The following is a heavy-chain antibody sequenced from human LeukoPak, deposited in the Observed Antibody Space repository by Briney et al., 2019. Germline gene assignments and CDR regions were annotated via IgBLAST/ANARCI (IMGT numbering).Heavy chain of an antibody. V-gene: IGHV4-59*01. CDR3: ARGVYSYGYGGRSYYFDY. D-gene: IGHD5-18*01. CDR2: IYYSGST. Sequence: PSETLSLTCTVSGGSISSYYLSWIRQPPGKGLEWIGYIYYSGSTNYNPSLRSRVTISVDTSKNQFSLQLSSVTAADTAVYYCARGVYSYGYGGRSYYFDYWGQGTLVTVSS. CDR1: GGSISSYY. J-gene: IGHJ4*02.